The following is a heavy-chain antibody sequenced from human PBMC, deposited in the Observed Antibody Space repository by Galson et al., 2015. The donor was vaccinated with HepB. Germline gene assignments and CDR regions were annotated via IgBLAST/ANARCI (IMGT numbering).Heavy chain of an antibody. Sequence: SCKASGYTFTDYYMHWVRQAPGQGLEWMGWLNPNSGGTNYAQKFQGRVTMTRDTSISTAYMELSRLRSDDTAVYYCARDKGGSGYYDYWGQGTLVTVSS. CDR3: ARDKGGSGYYDY. CDR1: GYTFTDYY. J-gene: IGHJ4*02. CDR2: LNPNSGGT. D-gene: IGHD3-10*01. V-gene: IGHV1-2*02.